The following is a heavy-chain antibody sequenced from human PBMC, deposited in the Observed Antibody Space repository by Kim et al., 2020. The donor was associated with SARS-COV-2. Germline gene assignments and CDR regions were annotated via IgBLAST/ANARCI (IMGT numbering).Heavy chain of an antibody. CDR3: ARGGRRYSSSWLYGY. Sequence: PSLKSRVTISVDTSKNQFSRKLSSVTAADTAVYYCARGGRRYSSSWLYGYWGQGTLVTVSS. V-gene: IGHV4-34*01. J-gene: IGHJ4*02. D-gene: IGHD6-13*01.